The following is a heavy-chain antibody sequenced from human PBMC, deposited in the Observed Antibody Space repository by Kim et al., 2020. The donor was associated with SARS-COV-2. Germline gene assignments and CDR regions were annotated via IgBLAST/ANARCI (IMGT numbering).Heavy chain of an antibody. CDR2: ISYDGSNK. V-gene: IGHV3-30*04. J-gene: IGHJ4*02. CDR1: GFTFSSYA. Sequence: GGSLRLSCAASGFTFSSYAMHWVRQAPGKGLEWVAVISYDGSNKYYADSVKGRFTISRDNSKNTLYLQMNSLRAEDTAVYYCARGLLYYYGSGSPQLDYWGQGTLVTVSS. D-gene: IGHD3-10*01. CDR3: ARGLLYYYGSGSPQLDY.